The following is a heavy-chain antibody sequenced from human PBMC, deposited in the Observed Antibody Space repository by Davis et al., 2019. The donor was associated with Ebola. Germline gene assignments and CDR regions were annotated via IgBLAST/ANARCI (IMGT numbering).Heavy chain of an antibody. CDR2: MSHDGTIK. D-gene: IGHD1-26*01. CDR1: GFTFSSYA. Sequence: GESLKISCAASGFTFSSYAMHWVRQAPGKGLEWVTVMSHDGTIKYYADSVKGRFTISRDSSENTLYLQMNSLGAEDTAMYYCARDNRGGNLIVGASMDYWGQGTLVTVSS. J-gene: IGHJ4*02. V-gene: IGHV3-30*04. CDR3: ARDNRGGNLIVGASMDY.